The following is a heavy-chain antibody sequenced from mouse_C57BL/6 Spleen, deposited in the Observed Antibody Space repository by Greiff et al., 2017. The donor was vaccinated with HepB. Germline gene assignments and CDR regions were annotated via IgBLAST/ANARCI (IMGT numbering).Heavy chain of an antibody. CDR1: GYTFTSYW. Sequence: EVKVVESGTVLARPGASVKMSCKTSGYTFTSYWMHWVKQRPGQGLEWIGAIYPGNSDTSYNQKFKGKAKLTAVTSASTAYMELSSLTNEDSAVYYCTRTDYGEVWYFDVWGTGTTVTVSS. J-gene: IGHJ1*03. CDR3: TRTDYGEVWYFDV. V-gene: IGHV1-5*01. CDR2: IYPGNSDT. D-gene: IGHD2-4*01.